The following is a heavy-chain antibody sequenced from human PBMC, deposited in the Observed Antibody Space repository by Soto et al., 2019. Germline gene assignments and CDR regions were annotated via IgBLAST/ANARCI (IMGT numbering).Heavy chain of an antibody. D-gene: IGHD2-21*02. CDR2: IIPILGIA. J-gene: IGHJ6*02. CDR3: ARPAGYGGNSDYYYGMDV. Sequence: QVQLMQSGAEVKKPGSSVKVSCKASGGTFSSYTISWVRQAPGQGLEWMGRIIPILGIANYAQKFQGRVTITADKSTCTAYMELSSLRSEDTAVYYCARPAGYGGNSDYYYGMDVWGQGTTVTVSS. CDR1: GGTFSSYT. V-gene: IGHV1-69*02.